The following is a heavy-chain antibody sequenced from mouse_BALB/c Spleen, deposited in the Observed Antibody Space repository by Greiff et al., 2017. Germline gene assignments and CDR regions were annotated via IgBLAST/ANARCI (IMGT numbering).Heavy chain of an antibody. Sequence: VKLQQPGAELVKPGASVKLSCKASGYTFTSYWMHWVKQRPGQGLEWIGEINPSNGRTNYNEKFKSKATLTVDKSSSTAYMQLSSLTSEDSAVYYCARSAYGNYDAMDYWGQGTSVTVSS. CDR3: ARSAYGNYDAMDY. CDR2: INPSNGRT. V-gene: IGHV1S81*02. D-gene: IGHD2-10*02. CDR1: GYTFTSYW. J-gene: IGHJ4*01.